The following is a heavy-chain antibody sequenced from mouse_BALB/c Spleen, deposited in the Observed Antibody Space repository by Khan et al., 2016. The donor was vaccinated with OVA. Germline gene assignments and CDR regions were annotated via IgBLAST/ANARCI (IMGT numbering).Heavy chain of an antibody. J-gene: IGHJ3*01. CDR2: IDPENGNP. D-gene: IGHD2-3*01. CDR1: GFNIKDYY. Sequence: EVQLQESGAELVRPGALVKLSCKASGFNIKDYYIHWVKQRPEQGLEWIGGIDPENGNPIYDPKFQGKASITADTSSNTAYLQLSSLPSEDTAVCYSTKEGYSPWFAYGGQGTLVTVSA. CDR3: TKEGYSPWFAY. V-gene: IGHV14-1*02.